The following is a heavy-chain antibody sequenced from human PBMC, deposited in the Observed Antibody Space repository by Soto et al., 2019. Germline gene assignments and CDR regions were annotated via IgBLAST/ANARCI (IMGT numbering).Heavy chain of an antibody. Sequence: GESLKISCKGSGYSFTSYWISWVRQMPGKGLEWMGRIDPSDSYTNYSPSFQGHVTISADKSISTAYLQWSSLKASDTAMYYCARQGYYDFWSGYPKYGMDVWGQGTTVTVCS. CDR2: IDPSDSYT. V-gene: IGHV5-10-1*01. CDR1: GYSFTSYW. J-gene: IGHJ6*02. CDR3: ARQGYYDFWSGYPKYGMDV. D-gene: IGHD3-3*01.